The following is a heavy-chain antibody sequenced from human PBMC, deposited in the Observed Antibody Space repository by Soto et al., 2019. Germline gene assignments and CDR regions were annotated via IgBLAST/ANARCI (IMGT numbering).Heavy chain of an antibody. Sequence: QVQLVQSGAEVKKPGASVKVSCKASGYTFTSYYMHWVRQAPGQGPEWMGIINPSGGSTSYAQKFQGRVTRTRDTSTSTVYMELSSLRSEDTAVYYCARSAEMATISLDYWGQGTLVTVSS. V-gene: IGHV1-46*01. CDR1: GYTFTSYY. D-gene: IGHD5-12*01. CDR3: ARSAEMATISLDY. J-gene: IGHJ4*02. CDR2: INPSGGST.